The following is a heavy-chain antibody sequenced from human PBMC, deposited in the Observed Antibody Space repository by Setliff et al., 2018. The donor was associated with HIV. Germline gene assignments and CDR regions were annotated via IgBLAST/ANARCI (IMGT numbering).Heavy chain of an antibody. J-gene: IGHJ3*02. Sequence: PSETLSLTCGVSSYSISGGYYWGWTRQPPGKGLEWIGSIYHSGSAYYNPTLKSRVTISVDTSKNQFSLKMSSLTAADTAVYYWARHGGITGTTDAFDIWGQGTMVTVSS. CDR1: SYSISGGYY. CDR2: IYHSGSA. CDR3: ARHGGITGTTDAFDI. V-gene: IGHV4-38-2*01. D-gene: IGHD1-7*01.